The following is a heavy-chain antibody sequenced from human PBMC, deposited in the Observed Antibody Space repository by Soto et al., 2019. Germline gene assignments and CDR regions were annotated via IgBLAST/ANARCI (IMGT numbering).Heavy chain of an antibody. CDR2: FRGHSGDT. D-gene: IGHD6-19*01. V-gene: IGHV3-23*01. J-gene: IGHJ4*02. Sequence: GGSLRLSFVASDFSISAHALTWVRQVRGKGVGWYSIFRGHSGDTYYAAAVKGRFNISGDSSKITVIQQMNNLRDDDTALYYCARGSSAWPNYFHSWGQGIQVTVSS. CDR3: ARGSSAWPNYFHS. CDR1: DFSISAHA.